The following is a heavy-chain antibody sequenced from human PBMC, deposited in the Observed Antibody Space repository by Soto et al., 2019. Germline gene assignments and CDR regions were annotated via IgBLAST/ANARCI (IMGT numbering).Heavy chain of an antibody. Sequence: QVQLVQSGAEVKKPGASVKVSCKASGYTFTSYDISWVRQATGQGLEWMGWMNPNSGNTGYAQKFQGRVTMSTAYMELSSLRSEDTAVYYCARTLYGDNVDYWGQGTLVTVSS. D-gene: IGHD4-17*01. CDR1: GYTFTSYD. J-gene: IGHJ4*02. V-gene: IGHV1-8*01. CDR2: MNPNSGNT. CDR3: ARTLYGDNVDY.